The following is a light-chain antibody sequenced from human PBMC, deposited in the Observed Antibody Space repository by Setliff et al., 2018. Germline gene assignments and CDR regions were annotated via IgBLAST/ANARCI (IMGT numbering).Light chain of an antibody. V-gene: IGLV2-8*01. CDR3: SSYVGGNNFV. J-gene: IGLJ1*01. CDR1: SSDVGDYDY. Sequence: QSALTQPASVSGSPGQSITISCIGTSSDVGDYDYVSWYQQHPGKAPQLIIYDVTRRPSGVPDRFSGSKSGNTASLTVSGLQAEDEADYYCSSYVGGNNFVFGSGTKVTVL. CDR2: DVT.